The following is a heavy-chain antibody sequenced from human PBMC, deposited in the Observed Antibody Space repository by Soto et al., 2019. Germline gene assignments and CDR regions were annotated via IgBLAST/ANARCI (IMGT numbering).Heavy chain of an antibody. J-gene: IGHJ4*02. Sequence: QITLKESGPPLVKPTQTLTLTCTFSGFSLSTSGVGVGWIRQPPGKALEWLALIYWNDDKRYIPSLKSSLTITKNTSKNQVVLTITNIDPVDTATYYCARGPEYDYDDSSGSLWYFDYWGQGTLVTVSS. V-gene: IGHV2-5*01. D-gene: IGHD3-22*01. CDR3: ARGPEYDYDDSSGSLWYFDY. CDR2: IYWNDDK. CDR1: GFSLSTSGVG.